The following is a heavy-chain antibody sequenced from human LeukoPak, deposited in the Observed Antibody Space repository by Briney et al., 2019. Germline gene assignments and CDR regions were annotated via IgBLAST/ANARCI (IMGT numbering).Heavy chain of an antibody. J-gene: IGHJ4*02. CDR2: IFSGGST. CDR3: AAWRGSNWFDY. D-gene: IGHD6-13*01. V-gene: IGHV3-53*01. CDR1: GFDVSSNS. Sequence: PGGSLRLSCAASGFDVSSNSMSWVRQAPGKGLEWVSVIFSGGSTNYANSMKGRFTISRDNSKNTLYLQMNSLRGEDTAVYYCAAWRGSNWFDYWGQGTQVTVSP.